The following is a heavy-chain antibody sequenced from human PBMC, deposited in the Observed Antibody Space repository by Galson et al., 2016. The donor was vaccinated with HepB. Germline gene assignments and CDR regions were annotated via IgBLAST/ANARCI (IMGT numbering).Heavy chain of an antibody. V-gene: IGHV3-23*01. CDR2: ISGSGATT. CDR3: AKERHDRSGWRWDYYYGMDV. Sequence: SLRLSCAASGFTFSNYAMSWVRQAPGKGLEWVSTISGSGATTYYADSVKGRFTISRDNSKNTLYLQMNSLRAEDTAVYYCAKERHDRSGWRWDYYYGMDVWGQGTTGTVSS. D-gene: IGHD3-22*01. J-gene: IGHJ6*02. CDR1: GFTFSNYA.